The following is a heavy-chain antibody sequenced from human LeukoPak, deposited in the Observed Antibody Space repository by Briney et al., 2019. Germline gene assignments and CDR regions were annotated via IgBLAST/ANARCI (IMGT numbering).Heavy chain of an antibody. Sequence: GGSLRLSCAASGFTVSSNYMSWVRQAPGEGLEWVSVIYSGGLTYYADPVKGRFTISRDNSKNTLYLQMNSLRAEDTGVYYCARTITVTTDYWGQGTLVTVSS. D-gene: IGHD4-17*01. V-gene: IGHV3-66*01. CDR3: ARTITVTTDY. CDR2: IYSGGLT. J-gene: IGHJ4*02. CDR1: GFTVSSNY.